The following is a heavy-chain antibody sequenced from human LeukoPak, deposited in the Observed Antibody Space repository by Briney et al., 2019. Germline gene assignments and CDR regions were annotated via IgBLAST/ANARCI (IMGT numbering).Heavy chain of an antibody. CDR2: IIPIFGTA. CDR1: GYTFTGYY. Sequence: GASVKVSCKASGYTFTGYYMHWVRQAPGQGLEWMGGIIPIFGTAKYAQNFQGRVSIAADRSTSTAYMELSSLRSEDTAVYYCARLYTHYDSSGYYYEDYWGQGTLVTVSS. J-gene: IGHJ4*02. CDR3: ARLYTHYDSSGYYYEDY. V-gene: IGHV1-69*06. D-gene: IGHD3-22*01.